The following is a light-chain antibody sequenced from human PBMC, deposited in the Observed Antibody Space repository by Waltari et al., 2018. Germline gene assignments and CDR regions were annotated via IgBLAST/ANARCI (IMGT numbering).Light chain of an antibody. J-gene: IGKJ1*01. CDR2: KTS. CDR1: QSVNTF. Sequence: EIVLTQSPATLSLSPGERATLSCRASQSVNTFLVWYQQKPGQAPRLLINKTSYRATGIPARFSGSGSGTDFALTISSLEPEVFAVYYCQLGNRWPLTFGQGTKVEIK. V-gene: IGKV3-11*01. CDR3: QLGNRWPLT.